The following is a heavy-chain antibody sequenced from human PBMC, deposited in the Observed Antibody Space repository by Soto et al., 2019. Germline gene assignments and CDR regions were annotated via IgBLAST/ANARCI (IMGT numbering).Heavy chain of an antibody. CDR1: RYIFTAYF. V-gene: IGHV1-2*02. J-gene: IGHJ5*02. D-gene: IGHD1-1*01. CDR3: VSHDPGARFDP. Sequence: QVQLVQSGAEVKKPGASVKVSCKAPRYIFTAYFMHWLRQAPGQGLEWMGWINPNNGATHYGLSFQGMVTMTRDTSISTAYMELSSLRSDDTAVYYCVSHDPGARFDPWCQGTLVIVSS. CDR2: INPNNGAT.